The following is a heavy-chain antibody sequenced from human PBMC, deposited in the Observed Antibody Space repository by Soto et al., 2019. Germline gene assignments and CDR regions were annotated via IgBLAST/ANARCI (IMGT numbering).Heavy chain of an antibody. D-gene: IGHD2-15*01. V-gene: IGHV3-23*01. CDR2: ISGGGGST. CDR1: GFSLNSYV. CDR3: AKEYCSGGSCYPLD. Sequence: EVQLLESGGGLVQPGGSLRLSCVASGFSLNSYVMGWVRQAPGKGLEWVSDISGGGGSTYYADSVKGRFTISRDNSKNTLYLQMNGLRADDTAVYYCAKEYCSGGSCYPLDWGQGTLVTVSS. J-gene: IGHJ4*02.